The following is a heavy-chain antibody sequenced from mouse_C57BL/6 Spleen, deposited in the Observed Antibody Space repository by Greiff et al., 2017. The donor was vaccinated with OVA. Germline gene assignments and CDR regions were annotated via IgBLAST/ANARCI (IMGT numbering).Heavy chain of an antibody. CDR1: GYTFTSYW. V-gene: IGHV1-50*01. J-gene: IGHJ2*01. Sequence: QVQLQQPGAELVKPGASVKLSCKASGYTFTSYWMQWVKQRPGQGLEWIGEIDPSDSYTNYNQKFKGKATLTVDTSSSTAYMQLSSLTSDDSAVDYCARVRRDYRYIDYWGQGTTLTVSS. CDR3: ARVRRDYRYIDY. CDR2: IDPSDSYT. D-gene: IGHD2-4*01.